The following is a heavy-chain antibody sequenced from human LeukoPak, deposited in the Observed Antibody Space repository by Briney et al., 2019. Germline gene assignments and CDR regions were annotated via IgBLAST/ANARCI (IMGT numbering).Heavy chain of an antibody. Sequence: GGSLRLSCTASGFMFSDYWMSWVRQAPGKGPEWVANINPAGSQQYSVNSLKGRFTVSRDNAKKSFYLQMDYLRAEDTAVYYCVKWGPYCSTHYCPALESWGQGTLVTVSS. CDR3: VKWGPYCSTHYCPALES. V-gene: IGHV3-7*01. CDR1: GFMFSDYW. J-gene: IGHJ4*02. CDR2: INPAGSQQ. D-gene: IGHD4-11*01.